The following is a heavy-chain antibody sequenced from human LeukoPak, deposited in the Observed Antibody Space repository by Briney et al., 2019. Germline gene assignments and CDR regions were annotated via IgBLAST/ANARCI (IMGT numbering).Heavy chain of an antibody. Sequence: SETLSLTCAVYGGPFSGDYWTWIRQPPGKGLEWIGEINHSGNTNYNPSLKSRVTISVGMSKNQFSLKLNSVTAADTAVYYCAGPGYSSQEGIEYWGQGTLVTVSS. CDR2: INHSGNT. D-gene: IGHD6-13*01. CDR3: AGPGYSSQEGIEY. CDR1: GGPFSGDY. V-gene: IGHV4-34*01. J-gene: IGHJ4*02.